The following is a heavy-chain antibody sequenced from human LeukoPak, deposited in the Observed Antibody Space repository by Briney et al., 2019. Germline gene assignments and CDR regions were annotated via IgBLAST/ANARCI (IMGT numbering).Heavy chain of an antibody. CDR3: VRAIRTGLGIGSFDG. CDR2: IYHSGSI. V-gene: IGHV4-38-2*02. Sequence: PSETLSLTCTVFGYSISNGYFWGWVRQPPGKGLECIGTIYHSGSIYYNPSLKGRVTISVDTSKNQFSLKLNSLTAADTAVYYCVRAIRTGLGIGSFDGWGQGTLVTVSS. CDR1: GYSISNGYF. J-gene: IGHJ4*02. D-gene: IGHD7-27*01.